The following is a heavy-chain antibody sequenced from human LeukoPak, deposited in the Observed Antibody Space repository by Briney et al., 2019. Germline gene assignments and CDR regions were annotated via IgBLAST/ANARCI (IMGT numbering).Heavy chain of an antibody. CDR2: ISSSSSTI. Sequence: GGSLRLSCAASGFTFSSYSMNWVRQAPGKGLEWVSYISSSSSTIYYADSVKGRFTISRDNAKNSLYLQMNSLRAEDTAVYYCARGSRVVVVPAARKNWFDPWGQGTLVTVSS. D-gene: IGHD2-2*01. CDR1: GFTFSSYS. V-gene: IGHV3-48*01. J-gene: IGHJ5*02. CDR3: ARGSRVVVVPAARKNWFDP.